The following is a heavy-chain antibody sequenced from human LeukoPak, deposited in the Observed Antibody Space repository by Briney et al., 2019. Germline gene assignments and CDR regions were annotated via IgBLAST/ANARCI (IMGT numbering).Heavy chain of an antibody. CDR2: ISSSSSYM. J-gene: IGHJ4*02. D-gene: IGHD1-26*01. V-gene: IGHV3-21*01. CDR3: ARDSGRSVGATDY. CDR1: GFTFSSYS. Sequence: GGSLRLSCAASGFTFSSYSMNWVRQAPGKGLEWVSSISSSSSYMYYADSVKGRFTISRDNAKNSLYLQMNSLRAEDTAVYYCARDSGRSVGATDYWGQGTLVTVSS.